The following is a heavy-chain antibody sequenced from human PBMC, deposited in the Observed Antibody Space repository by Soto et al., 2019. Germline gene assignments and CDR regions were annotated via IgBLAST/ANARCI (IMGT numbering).Heavy chain of an antibody. J-gene: IGHJ4*02. Sequence: QVQLVQSGAEVNRPGSSVKVSCKASGDTFSFYSINWVRQAPGLGLEWMGRVNPILSMSNYAHRFQGRVTITAYKSTSTAYMELSGLRSEDTAMYYCATSYGAGYRAFDYWGQGALVTVSS. CDR3: ATSYGAGYRAFDY. V-gene: IGHV1-69*04. CDR2: VNPILSMS. D-gene: IGHD3-10*01. CDR1: GDTFSFYS.